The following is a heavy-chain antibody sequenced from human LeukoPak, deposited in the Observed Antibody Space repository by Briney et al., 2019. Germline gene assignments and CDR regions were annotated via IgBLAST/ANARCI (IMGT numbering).Heavy chain of an antibody. CDR3: ARGPRCSSTSCYAVGLFDD. V-gene: IGHV4-4*07. Sequence: SETLSLTCTVSGGSISSYYWSWIRQPAGKGLEWIGRIYTSGSTNYNPSLKSRVTMSVDTSKNQFSLKLSSVTAADTAVYYCARGPRCSSTSCYAVGLFDDWGQGTLVTVSS. D-gene: IGHD2-2*01. J-gene: IGHJ4*02. CDR2: IYTSGST. CDR1: GGSISSYY.